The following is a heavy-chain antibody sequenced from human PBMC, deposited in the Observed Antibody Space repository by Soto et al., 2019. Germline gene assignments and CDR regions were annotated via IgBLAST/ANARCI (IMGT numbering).Heavy chain of an antibody. V-gene: IGHV3-74*01. CDR2: INSDGSST. J-gene: IGHJ4*02. CDR1: GFNLSSYW. D-gene: IGHD2-15*01. Sequence: PGGSLRLSCAASGFNLSSYWMHWVRQDPEKGLVWVSRINSDGSSTRYADSVKGRFTISRDNAKNTLYLQMNSLRAEDTAVYYCARDRGCSGGICYRDLGYWGQGTLVTVSS. CDR3: ARDRGCSGGICYRDLGY.